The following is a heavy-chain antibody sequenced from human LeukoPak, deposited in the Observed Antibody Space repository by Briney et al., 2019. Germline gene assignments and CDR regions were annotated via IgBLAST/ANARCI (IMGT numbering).Heavy chain of an antibody. D-gene: IGHD5-18*01. CDR2: ISYDGSNK. CDR3: ARGSIAGAMVPSGFDY. Sequence: GRSLRLSCAASGFTFSSYAMHWVRQAPGKGLEWVAVISYDGSNKYYADSVKGRFTISRDNSKNTLYLQMNSLRAEDTAVYYCARGSIAGAMVPSGFDYWGQGTLVTVSS. V-gene: IGHV3-30-3*01. J-gene: IGHJ4*02. CDR1: GFTFSSYA.